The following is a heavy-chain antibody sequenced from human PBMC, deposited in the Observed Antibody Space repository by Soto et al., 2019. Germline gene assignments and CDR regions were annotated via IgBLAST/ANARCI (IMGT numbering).Heavy chain of an antibody. CDR1: GGTFSSYA. CDR2: IIPIFGTA. V-gene: IGHV1-69*06. D-gene: IGHD2-2*03. Sequence: SVKVSCKASGGTFSSYAISWVRQAPGQGLEWMGGIIPIFGTANYAQKFQGRVTITADKSTSTAYMELSSLRSEGTAVYYCASGYGLRLYYFDYWGQGTLVTVSS. CDR3: ASGYGLRLYYFDY. J-gene: IGHJ4*02.